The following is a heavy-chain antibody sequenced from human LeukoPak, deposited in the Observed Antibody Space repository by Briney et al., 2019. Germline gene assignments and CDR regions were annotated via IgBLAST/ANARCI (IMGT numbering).Heavy chain of an antibody. CDR2: ISYDGSNK. CDR1: GFTFSSYG. D-gene: IGHD6-13*01. V-gene: IGHV3-30*03. Sequence: GRSLRLSCAASGFTFSSYGMHWVRQAPGKGLEWVAVISYDGSNKYYADSVKGRFTISRDNSKNTLYLQMNSLRAEDTAVYYCARGGSSWIDPWGQGTLVTVSS. CDR3: ARGGSSWIDP. J-gene: IGHJ5*02.